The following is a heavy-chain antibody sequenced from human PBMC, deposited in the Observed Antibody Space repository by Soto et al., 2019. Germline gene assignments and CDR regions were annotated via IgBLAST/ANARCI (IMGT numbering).Heavy chain of an antibody. V-gene: IGHV1-69*08. CDR2: IIPILGIA. Sequence: VQLVQSGAEVKKPGSSVKVSCKASGGTFSSYTISWVRQAPGQGLEWMGRIIPILGIANYAQKFQGRVTITADKSTSTAYMELSSLRSEDTAVYYCARDVYYSSSWYIDYWGQGTLVTVSS. D-gene: IGHD6-13*01. CDR1: GGTFSSYT. CDR3: ARDVYYSSSWYIDY. J-gene: IGHJ4*02.